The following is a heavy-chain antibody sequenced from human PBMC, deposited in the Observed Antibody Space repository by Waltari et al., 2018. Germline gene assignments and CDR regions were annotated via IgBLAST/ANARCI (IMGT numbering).Heavy chain of an antibody. CDR3: ARDVNGVLDY. Sequence: EVQLVESGGGLVQPGGSLRLSCAASGFSLSSYWMSWVRQAPGKGLEWVANIRQDGLDRGHGDSVKGRFIISRDNARNSVYLKMNSLTAEDTAVYYCARDVNGVLDYWGQGTLVTVSS. V-gene: IGHV3-7*01. D-gene: IGHD2-8*01. J-gene: IGHJ4*02. CDR2: IRQDGLDR. CDR1: GFSLSSYW.